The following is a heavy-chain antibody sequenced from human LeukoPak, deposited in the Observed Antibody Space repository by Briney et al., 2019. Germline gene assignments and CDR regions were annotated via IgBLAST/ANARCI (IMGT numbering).Heavy chain of an antibody. D-gene: IGHD1-26*01. CDR2: INPSSGDT. CDR1: AYTFTDYY. Sequence: GASVKVSCKASAYTFTDYYVHWVRLAPGQGLEWMGRINPSSGDTNYAQNFQGRVTMTRDTSISTAYMELSRLRSDDTAVYYCATTSGYFYYWGQGTLVTVSS. V-gene: IGHV1-2*06. CDR3: ATTSGYFYY. J-gene: IGHJ4*02.